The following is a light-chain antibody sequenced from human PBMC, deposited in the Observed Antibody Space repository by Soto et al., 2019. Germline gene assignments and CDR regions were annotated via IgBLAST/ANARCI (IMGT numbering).Light chain of an antibody. Sequence: DIQMTQSPSSLSASVGDSVTITCQARQGSSNFLNWYPQKPGKAPKRMIYDSSNLETGVPSRFSGSGPGTDFTFTISSLQPEDIATYYCQQYDNLPLTFGGGTKVDIK. V-gene: IGKV1-33*01. CDR2: DSS. CDR3: QQYDNLPLT. CDR1: QGSSNF. J-gene: IGKJ4*01.